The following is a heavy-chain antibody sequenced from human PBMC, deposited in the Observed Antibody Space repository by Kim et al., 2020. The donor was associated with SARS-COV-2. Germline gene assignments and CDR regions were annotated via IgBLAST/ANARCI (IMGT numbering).Heavy chain of an antibody. CDR2: ISDGGGST. V-gene: IGHV3-23*01. Sequence: GGSLRLFCAASGFTFSNYAMTWVRQAPGKGLEWVSSISDGGGSTYYADSVKGRCTISRDNSKNTLYLQVNSLRAEDTAMYYCARDQEWELLRGAPYYLLSWGQGTLVSVSS. CDR3: ARDQEWELLRGAPYYLLS. D-gene: IGHD1-26*01. J-gene: IGHJ4*02. CDR1: GFTFSNYA.